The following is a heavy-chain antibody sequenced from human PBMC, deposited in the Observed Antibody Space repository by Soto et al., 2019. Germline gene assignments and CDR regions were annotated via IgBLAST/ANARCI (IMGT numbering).Heavy chain of an antibody. J-gene: IGHJ4*02. Sequence: QVQLQESGPGLVKPSQTLSLTCTVSGGSISSGGYYWSWIRQHPGKGLEWIGYIYYSGSTYYNPSLKSRVTISVDTSKNRFSLKLSSVTAADTAVYYCARASPRIAAAGTPFDYWGQGALVTVSS. CDR1: GGSISSGGYY. V-gene: IGHV4-31*03. CDR3: ARASPRIAAAGTPFDY. CDR2: IYYSGST. D-gene: IGHD6-13*01.